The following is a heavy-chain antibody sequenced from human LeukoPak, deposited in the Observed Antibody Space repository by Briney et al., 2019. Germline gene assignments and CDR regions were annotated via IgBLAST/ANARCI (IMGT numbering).Heavy chain of an antibody. D-gene: IGHD2-2*02. CDR1: GGSISSGDYY. V-gene: IGHV4-30-4*08. J-gene: IGHJ4*02. Sequence: PSETLSLTCTVSGGSISSGDYYWSWIRQPPGKGLEWIGYIYYSGSTYYNPSLKSRVTISVDTSKNQFSLKLSSVTAADTAVYYCASSCSTSCYNFDHWGQGTLVTVSS. CDR2: IYYSGST. CDR3: ASSCSTSCYNFDH.